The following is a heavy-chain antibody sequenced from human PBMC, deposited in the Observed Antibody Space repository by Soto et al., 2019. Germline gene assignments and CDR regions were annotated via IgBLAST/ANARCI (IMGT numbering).Heavy chain of an antibody. CDR1: EGNVTSYW. Sequence: PCEPQRNSYKVSEGNVTSYWVCWVRQMPGKGLEWMGIIYPGDSDTRYSPSFQGQVTISADKSISTAYLQWSSLKASDTAMYYCARYGHCTNGVCFLAYWGQGTLVTVFS. J-gene: IGHJ4*02. CDR2: IYPGDSDT. D-gene: IGHD2-8*01. CDR3: ARYGHCTNGVCFLAY. V-gene: IGHV5-51*01.